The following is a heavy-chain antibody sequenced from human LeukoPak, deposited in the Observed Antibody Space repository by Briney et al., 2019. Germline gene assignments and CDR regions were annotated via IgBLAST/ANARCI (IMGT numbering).Heavy chain of an antibody. J-gene: IGHJ5*02. CDR1: GGSISSGNSY. CDR2: IYTSGGT. D-gene: IGHD1-26*01. V-gene: IGHV4-61*02. Sequence: SETLSLTCTVSGGSISSGNSYWNWIRQPAGEGLEWIGRIYTSGGTNYNPSLKSRVTISLDMSKNLFSLKLSSVTAADTAVYYCARVGATYSGDPWGQGTLVTVSS. CDR3: ARVGATYSGDP.